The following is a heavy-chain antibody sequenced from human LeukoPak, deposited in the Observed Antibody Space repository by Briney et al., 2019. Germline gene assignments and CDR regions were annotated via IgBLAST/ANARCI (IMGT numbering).Heavy chain of an antibody. V-gene: IGHV3-23*01. Sequence: GGSLRLSCAASGFTFSSYAMSWVRQTPGKGLEWVSAISGSGGSTYYADSVKGRFTISRDNSKNTLYLQMNSLRAEDTAVYYCAKDGIVVEGYFDYWGQGTLVTVSS. CDR1: GFTFSSYA. CDR2: ISGSGGST. D-gene: IGHD2-2*01. J-gene: IGHJ4*02. CDR3: AKDGIVVEGYFDY.